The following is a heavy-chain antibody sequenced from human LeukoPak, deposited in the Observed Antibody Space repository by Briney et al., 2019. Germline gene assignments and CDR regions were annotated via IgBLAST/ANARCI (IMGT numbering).Heavy chain of an antibody. D-gene: IGHD2-2*01. Sequence: SETLSLTCTVSGGSISSYYWGWIRQPAGKGLEWIGRIYTSGSTNYNPSLKSRVTISVDTSKNQFSLKLSSVTAADTAVYYCARAPMPNYYYYYMDVWGKGTTVTVSS. CDR2: IYTSGST. J-gene: IGHJ6*03. CDR1: GGSISSYY. V-gene: IGHV4-4*07. CDR3: ARAPMPNYYYYYMDV.